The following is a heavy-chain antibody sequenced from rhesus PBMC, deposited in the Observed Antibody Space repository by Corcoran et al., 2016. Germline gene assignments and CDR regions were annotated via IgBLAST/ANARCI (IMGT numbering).Heavy chain of an antibody. J-gene: IGHJ4*01. Sequence: QVQLQESGPGLVKPSETLSLTCAVSGGSFSSYWWGWIRQPPGKGLEWIGSIYGSSGSTEYTPPLNSRATISRATSQNQFSLKRSSVTAAETAVYYCAREGSWNNEDYWGQGVLVTVSS. CDR1: GGSFSSYW. CDR3: AREGSWNNEDY. D-gene: IGHD1-20*01. CDR2: IYGSSGST. V-gene: IGHV4-160*01.